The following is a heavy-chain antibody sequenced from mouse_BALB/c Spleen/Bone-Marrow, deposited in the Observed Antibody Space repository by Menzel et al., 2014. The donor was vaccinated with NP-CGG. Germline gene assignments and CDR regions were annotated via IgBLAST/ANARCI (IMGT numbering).Heavy chain of an antibody. V-gene: IGHV5-12-2*01. CDR2: ISNGGGST. D-gene: IGHD2-1*01. J-gene: IGHJ2*01. CDR1: GFTFSSYT. Sequence: EVQLVESGGGLVQPGGSLKLSCAASGFTFSSYTMSWVRQTPEKRLEWVAYISNGGGSTYYPDTVKGRFTISRDNAKNTLYLQMSSLKSEDTAIYYCARQIYFPYFDYWGQRTTLTVSS. CDR3: ARQIYFPYFDY.